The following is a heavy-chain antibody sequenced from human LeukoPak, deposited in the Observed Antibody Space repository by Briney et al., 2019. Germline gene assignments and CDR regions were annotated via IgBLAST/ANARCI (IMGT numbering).Heavy chain of an antibody. CDR3: ASHKRGYCSGGSCYSVSSLDY. V-gene: IGHV4-61*02. D-gene: IGHD2-15*01. Sequence: PSQTLSLTCTVSGGSISSGSYYWRWIRQPAGKGLEWIVRIYTSGSTNYNPSLKSRVTISVDTSKNQFSLKLSSVTAADTAVYYCASHKRGYCSGGSCYSVSSLDYWGQGTLVTVSS. J-gene: IGHJ4*02. CDR2: IYTSGST. CDR1: GGSISSGSYY.